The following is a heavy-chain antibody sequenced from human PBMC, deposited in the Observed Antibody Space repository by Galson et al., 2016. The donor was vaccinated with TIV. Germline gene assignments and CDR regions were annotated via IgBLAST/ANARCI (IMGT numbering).Heavy chain of an antibody. D-gene: IGHD3-10*01. CDR3: ARAGGAADY. V-gene: IGHV5-51*01. CDR1: GYSFSSYW. CDR2: IYAGDSDT. Sequence: QSGAEVKKPGESLKISCQGSGYSFSSYWIAWVRQMPGEGMEWMEVIYAGDSDTRYSPSFQGQVTIPADKSISTAYLQWSSLRASDTAMYYCARAGGAADYWGQGTLVTVSS. J-gene: IGHJ4*02.